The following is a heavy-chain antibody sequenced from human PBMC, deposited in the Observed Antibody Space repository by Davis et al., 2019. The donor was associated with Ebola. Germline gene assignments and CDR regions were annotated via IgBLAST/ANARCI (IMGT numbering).Heavy chain of an antibody. CDR3: ARAMVTMVSFAFDI. CDR1: GGSVSSGGYY. CDR2: IYYSGNT. V-gene: IGHV4-61*08. Sequence: SETLSLTCTVSGGSVSSGGYYWNWIRQPPGKGLEWIGYIYYSGNTDYSPSLRGRVTISLDTSKNQFSLKLSSVTAADTAVYYCARAMVTMVSFAFDIWGQGTVVTVSS. J-gene: IGHJ3*02. D-gene: IGHD3-10*01.